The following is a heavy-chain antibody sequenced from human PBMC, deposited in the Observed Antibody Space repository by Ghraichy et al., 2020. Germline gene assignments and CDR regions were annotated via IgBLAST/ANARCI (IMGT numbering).Heavy chain of an antibody. CDR1: GGSITISSYH. J-gene: IGHJ6*02. D-gene: IGHD3-3*01. CDR3: VRLWGDLEWVYYGMDV. Sequence: SETLSLTCTVSGGSITISSYHWGWIRHPLGGGLEWIGTIYYSGNTYYNPSLKSRLTISVDTYKNQFSLKLRSVTAADTAVYYCVRLWGDLEWVYYGMDVWGQGTTVTVSS. V-gene: IGHV4-39*01. CDR2: IYYSGNT.